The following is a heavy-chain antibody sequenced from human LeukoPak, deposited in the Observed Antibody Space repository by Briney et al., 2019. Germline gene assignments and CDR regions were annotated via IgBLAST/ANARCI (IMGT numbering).Heavy chain of an antibody. V-gene: IGHV1-69*06. Sequence: GASVKVSCKASGGTFISYAISWVRQAPGQGLEWMGAIIPIFDTANYAQKFQGRVTITADKSTSTAYMELSSLRSEDTAVYYCARESNDSPRPYAFDIWGQGTMVTVSS. CDR1: GGTFISYA. J-gene: IGHJ3*02. CDR2: IIPIFDTA. D-gene: IGHD3-22*01. CDR3: ARESNDSPRPYAFDI.